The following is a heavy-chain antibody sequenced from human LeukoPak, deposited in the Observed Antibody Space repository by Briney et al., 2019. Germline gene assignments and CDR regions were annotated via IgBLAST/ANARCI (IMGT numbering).Heavy chain of an antibody. D-gene: IGHD3-9*01. Sequence: GGSLRLSCAASGFTFSSYSMNWVRQAPGKGLEWVSSISSSSSYIYYADSVKGRFTISRDNAKNSLYLQMNSLRAEDTAVYYCARDAHLRITIFEDYYYMDVWGKGTTVTVSS. CDR1: GFTFSSYS. CDR2: ISSSSSYI. CDR3: ARDAHLRITIFEDYYYMDV. J-gene: IGHJ6*03. V-gene: IGHV3-21*01.